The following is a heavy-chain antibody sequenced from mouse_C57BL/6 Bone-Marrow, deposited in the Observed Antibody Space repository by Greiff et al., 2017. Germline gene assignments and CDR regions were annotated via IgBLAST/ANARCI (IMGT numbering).Heavy chain of an antibody. D-gene: IGHD1-1*02. V-gene: IGHV5-9-1*02. CDR2: ISSGGDYI. CDR1: GFTFSSYA. CDR3: TRRGLWPHYYAMDY. Sequence: EVMLVESGEGLVKPGGSLKLSCAASGFTFSSYAMSWVRQTPEKRLEWVAYISSGGDYIYYADTVKGRFTISRDNARNTLYLQMSSLQSEDTAMYYCTRRGLWPHYYAMDYWGQGTSVTVSS. J-gene: IGHJ4*01.